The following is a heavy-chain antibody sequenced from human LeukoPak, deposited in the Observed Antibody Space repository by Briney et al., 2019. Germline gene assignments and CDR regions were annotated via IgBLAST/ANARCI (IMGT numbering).Heavy chain of an antibody. J-gene: IGHJ4*02. Sequence: PGGSLRLSCAASGFTFSSYEMNWVRRAPGKGLEWVSYISSSGSTILYADSVKGRFTISRDNAKNSLFLQMNSLRAEDTAVYYCARGPKSYGDYFDYWGQGTLVTVSS. CDR2: ISSSGSTI. CDR3: ARGPKSYGDYFDY. V-gene: IGHV3-48*03. CDR1: GFTFSSYE. D-gene: IGHD4-17*01.